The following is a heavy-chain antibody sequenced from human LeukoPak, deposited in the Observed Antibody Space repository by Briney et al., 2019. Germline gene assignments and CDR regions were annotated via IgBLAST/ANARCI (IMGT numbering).Heavy chain of an antibody. CDR3: TTDPEYCGGDCHYSYFDY. Sequence: GSLRLSCAASGFTFSNAWMSWVRQAPGKGLEWVGRIKSKTDGGTTDYAAPVKGRFTISRDDSKNTLYLQMNSLKTEDTAVYYCTTDPEYCGGDCHYSYFDYWGQGTLVTVSS. J-gene: IGHJ4*02. D-gene: IGHD2-21*02. CDR2: IKSKTDGGTT. V-gene: IGHV3-15*01. CDR1: GFTFSNAW.